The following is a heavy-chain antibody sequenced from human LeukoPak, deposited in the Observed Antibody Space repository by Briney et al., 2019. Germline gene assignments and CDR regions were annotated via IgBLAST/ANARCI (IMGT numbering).Heavy chain of an antibody. Sequence: PGRSLRLSCAASGFTFSSYAMHWVRQAPGKGLEWVAVISYDGSNKYYAGSVKGRFTISRDNSKNTLYLQMNSLRAEDTAVYYCAREITVTYYFDYWGQGTLVTVSS. V-gene: IGHV3-30-3*01. CDR1: GFTFSSYA. CDR2: ISYDGSNK. D-gene: IGHD4-11*01. J-gene: IGHJ4*02. CDR3: AREITVTYYFDY.